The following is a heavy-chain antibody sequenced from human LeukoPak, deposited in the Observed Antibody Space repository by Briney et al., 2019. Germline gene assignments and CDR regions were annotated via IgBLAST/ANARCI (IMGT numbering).Heavy chain of an antibody. CDR3: ARDHTPAAMVLDY. Sequence: GGSLRLSCAASGFTFSDYYMSWIRQAPGKGLEWVSYISSSGGTIYYADSVKGRFTISRDNAKNSLYLQMNSLRAEDTAVYYCARDHTPAAMVLDYWGQGTLVTVSS. CDR1: GFTFSDYY. D-gene: IGHD5-18*01. CDR2: ISSSGGTI. V-gene: IGHV3-11*01. J-gene: IGHJ4*02.